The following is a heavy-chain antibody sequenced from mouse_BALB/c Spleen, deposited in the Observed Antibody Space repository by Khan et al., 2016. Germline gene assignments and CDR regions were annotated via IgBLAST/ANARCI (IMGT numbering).Heavy chain of an antibody. CDR2: VNPNNGDT. Sequence: EVQLQESGPDLVKPGASVKISCKVSGYSFTGYYMYWVKQSHGKSLEWIGRVNPNNGDTSSNQKFKGKAILTVDKSSSTAYMELRSLTSEDSTIYYCVRDTMDYWGQETSHTVSS. J-gene: IGHJ4*01. CDR1: GYSFTGYY. CDR3: VRDTMDY. V-gene: IGHV1-26*01.